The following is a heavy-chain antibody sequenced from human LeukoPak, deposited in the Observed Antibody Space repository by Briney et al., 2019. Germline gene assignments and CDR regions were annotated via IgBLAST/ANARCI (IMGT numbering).Heavy chain of an antibody. CDR2: IYHDGNT. D-gene: IGHD1-14*01. CDR3: ARLGIRTTWYAFDY. V-gene: IGHV4-34*01. J-gene: IGHJ4*02. CDR1: GGSFSSYY. Sequence: KPSETLSLTCAVYGGSFSSYYWSWIRQPPGKGLEWIAEIYHDGNTNYNPSLKSRVTISVDTSNNHFSLKLSSVTAADTAVYYCARLGIRTTWYAFDYWGRGTLVTVSS.